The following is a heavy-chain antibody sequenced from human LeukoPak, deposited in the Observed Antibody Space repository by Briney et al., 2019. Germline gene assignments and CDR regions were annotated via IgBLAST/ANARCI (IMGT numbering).Heavy chain of an antibody. V-gene: IGHV3-15*01. CDR2: IRSKTDGGTT. D-gene: IGHD6-19*01. Sequence: NPGGSLTLSCAAPGFTFSNAWMSWVRQAPGKGLEWVGRIRSKTDGGTTDCAAPVKGRFTISRDDSKNTLYLQMNSLKTEDTAVYYCTTPRPSSSDWYIFDYWGQGTLVTVSS. J-gene: IGHJ4*02. CDR3: TTPRPSSSDWYIFDY. CDR1: GFTFSNAW.